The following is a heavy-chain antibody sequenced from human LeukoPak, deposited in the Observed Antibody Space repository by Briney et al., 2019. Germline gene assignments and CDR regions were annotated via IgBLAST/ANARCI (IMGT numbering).Heavy chain of an antibody. D-gene: IGHD3-10*01. Sequence: PGGSLRLSCAASGFTFSQYWMSWVRQAPGKGLEWVAVIWYDGSNKYYADSVRGRFTISRDNSKNTLYLQMNSLRDDDTAVYHCARGYGSGSYPIDYWGQGTLVTVSS. CDR1: GFTFSQYW. CDR3: ARGYGSGSYPIDY. J-gene: IGHJ4*02. CDR2: IWYDGSNK. V-gene: IGHV3-33*07.